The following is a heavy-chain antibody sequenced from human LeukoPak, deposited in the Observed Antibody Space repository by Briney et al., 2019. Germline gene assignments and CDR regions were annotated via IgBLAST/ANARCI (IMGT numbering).Heavy chain of an antibody. J-gene: IGHJ3*02. CDR1: GYTFTGYY. D-gene: IGHD3-10*01. CDR3: ARVRALRGSDAFDI. CDR2: INPNSGGT. V-gene: IGHV1-2*02. Sequence: ASVKVSCKASGYTFTGYYMRWVRQAPGQGLEWMGWINPNSGGTNYAQKFQGRVTMTRDTSISTAYMELSRLRSDDTAVYYCARVRALRGSDAFDIWGQGTMVTVSS.